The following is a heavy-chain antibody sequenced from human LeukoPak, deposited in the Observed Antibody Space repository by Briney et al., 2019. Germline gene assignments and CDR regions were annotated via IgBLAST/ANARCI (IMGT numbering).Heavy chain of an antibody. CDR1: GGTFSSYA. CDR2: ISAYNGNT. D-gene: IGHD6-13*01. Sequence: ASVKVSCKASGGTFSSYAISWVRQAPGQGLEWMGWISAYNGNTNYAQKLQGRVTMTTDTSTSTAYMELRSLRSDDTAVYYCARGSSTRAAAGTDYWGQGTLVTVSS. CDR3: ARGSSTRAAAGTDY. J-gene: IGHJ4*02. V-gene: IGHV1-18*01.